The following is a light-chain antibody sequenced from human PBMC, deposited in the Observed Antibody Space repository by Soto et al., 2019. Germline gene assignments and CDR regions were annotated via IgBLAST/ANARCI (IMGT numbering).Light chain of an antibody. CDR3: QQYDNWPPIT. Sequence: EMMLTQSPGTLSLSTGDRATLSCRAIQIVRSNSLAWYQQKPGQPPRLLIYAASARATGIPARFSGSGSGTEFTLTISSLQSEDFAVYYCQQYDNWPPITFGQGTRLENK. CDR1: QIVRSN. CDR2: AAS. V-gene: IGKV3-15*01. J-gene: IGKJ5*01.